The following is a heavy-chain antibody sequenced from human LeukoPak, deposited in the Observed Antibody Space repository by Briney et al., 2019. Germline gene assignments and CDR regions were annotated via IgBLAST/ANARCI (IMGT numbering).Heavy chain of an antibody. CDR1: GFTFSSYW. J-gene: IGHJ3*02. CDR3: ARPGGCGAFDI. D-gene: IGHD1-26*01. V-gene: IGHV3-7*05. CDR2: IKQDGSEK. Sequence: QPGGSLRLSCAASGFTFSSYWMTWVRQAPGKGLEWVARIKQDGSEKYYVDSVKGRFTISRDNAKNSVTLQMNSLRADDTAMYYCARPGGCGAFDIWGQGTLVTVSS.